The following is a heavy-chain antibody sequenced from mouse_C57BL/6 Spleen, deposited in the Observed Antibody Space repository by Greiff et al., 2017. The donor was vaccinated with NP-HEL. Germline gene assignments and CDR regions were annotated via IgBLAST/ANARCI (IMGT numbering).Heavy chain of an antibody. CDR2: IDPETGGT. J-gene: IGHJ4*01. V-gene: IGHV1-15*01. D-gene: IGHD2-14*01. CDR1: GYTFTDYE. Sequence: QVQLQQSGAELVRPGASVTLSCKASGYTFTDYEMHWVKQTPVHGLEWIGAIDPETGGTAYNQKFKGKAILTADKSSSTAYMELRSLTSEDSAVYYCTRRHTGYRYYAMDYWGQGTSVTVSS. CDR3: TRRHTGYRYYAMDY.